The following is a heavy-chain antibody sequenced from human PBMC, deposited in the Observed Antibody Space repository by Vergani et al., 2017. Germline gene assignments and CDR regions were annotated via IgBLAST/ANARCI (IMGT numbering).Heavy chain of an antibody. Sequence: HVQLQESGPGLVKPSQTLSLTCSVSGDSISSGDYYWNWIRKHPGKGLEWIGYIYSTGSTHHNPSLRRRINMSVDTSKNQFSLKLNSVTAADTAMYYCARMGGYDEGDSFRIGYFDSWGPGILVTVS. CDR1: GDSISSGDYY. CDR3: ARMGGYDEGDSFRIGYFDS. CDR2: IYSTGST. V-gene: IGHV4-31*03. J-gene: IGHJ4*02. D-gene: IGHD2-21*01.